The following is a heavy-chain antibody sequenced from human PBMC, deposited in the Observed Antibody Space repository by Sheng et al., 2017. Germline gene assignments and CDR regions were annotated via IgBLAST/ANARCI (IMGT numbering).Heavy chain of an antibody. CDR1: GYTFTSYD. D-gene: IGHD6-19*01. Sequence: QVLLVQSGAEVKKPGASVKVSCKASGYTFTSYDINWVRQVTGQGLEWMGWMNPNSGNTGYAQNFQGRVTMTRNNSISTAYMELSSLKSEDTAVYYCARGVGSSGQKHFDYWGQGTLVTVSS. V-gene: IGHV1-8*01. J-gene: IGHJ4*02. CDR2: MNPNSGNT. CDR3: ARGVGSSGQKHFDY.